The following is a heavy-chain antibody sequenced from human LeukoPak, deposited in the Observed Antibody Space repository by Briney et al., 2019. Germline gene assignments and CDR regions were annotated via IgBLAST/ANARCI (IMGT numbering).Heavy chain of an antibody. CDR3: AKDRGDPVWYFDY. V-gene: IGHV3-30*18. CDR1: GFTFSSYG. Sequence: PGRSLRLSCAASGFTFSSYGMHWARQPPGKGLEWAAVISYDGSNKYYADSVKGRFTISRDNSKNTLYLQMNSLRAEDTAVYYCAKDRGDPVWYFDYWGQGTLVTVSS. J-gene: IGHJ4*02. CDR2: ISYDGSNK. D-gene: IGHD2-8*01.